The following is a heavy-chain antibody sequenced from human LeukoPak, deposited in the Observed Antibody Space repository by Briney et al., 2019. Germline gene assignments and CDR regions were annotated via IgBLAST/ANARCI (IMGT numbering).Heavy chain of an antibody. CDR3: ARGGEVRIVVVPAANDY. CDR2: MNPNSGNT. CDR1: GYTFTGYD. J-gene: IGHJ4*02. D-gene: IGHD2-2*01. Sequence: ASVKGYCKASGYTFTGYDINWVRQATGQRLEWMGWMNPNSGNTGYAQKFQGRVTMTRNTSISTAYMELSSLRSEDTAVYYCARGGEVRIVVVPAANDYWGQGTLVTVSS. V-gene: IGHV1-8*01.